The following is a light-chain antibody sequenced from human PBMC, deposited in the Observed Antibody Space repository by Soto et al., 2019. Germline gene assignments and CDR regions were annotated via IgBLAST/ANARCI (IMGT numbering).Light chain of an antibody. CDR2: DVS. CDR3: CLYAGSYTWV. CDR1: SSDIGGYNY. J-gene: IGLJ3*02. Sequence: QSALTQPRSVSGSPGQSVTISCTGTSSDIGGYNYVSWYQQHPGKAPKIMIYDVSKRPSGVPDRFSGSKSGNTASLTISGFQAEDEADYYCCLYAGSYTWVFGGGAKLTVL. V-gene: IGLV2-11*01.